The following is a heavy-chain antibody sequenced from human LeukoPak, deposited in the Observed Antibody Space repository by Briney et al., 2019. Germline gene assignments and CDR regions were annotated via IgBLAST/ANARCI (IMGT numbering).Heavy chain of an antibody. V-gene: IGHV3-48*03. D-gene: IGHD3-22*01. Sequence: AGVSLRLSCAASGFDFSTYEMIWVRQAPGKEPEWISYIGSSGSLTYYADSVKGRFTVSRDNARNSLYLQMNSLRVDDTAIYYCARVSLHNYDGRGYGYYFDYWGQGDLVTVSS. CDR3: ARVSLHNYDGRGYGYYFDY. CDR2: IGSSGSLT. CDR1: GFDFSTYE. J-gene: IGHJ4*02.